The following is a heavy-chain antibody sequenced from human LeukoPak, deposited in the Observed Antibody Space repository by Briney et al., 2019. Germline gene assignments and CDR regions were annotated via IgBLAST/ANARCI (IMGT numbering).Heavy chain of an antibody. V-gene: IGHV3-7*01. CDR2: IKTDGSQI. J-gene: IGHJ4*02. Sequence: PGGSLRLSCVASGFTFSSYWMTWVRQAPGKGLEWVANIKTDGSQIYYVDSVKGRFTISRDNAKNSLYLQMNSLRAEDTAVYYCARVGYDILTGSFDYWGQGTLVTVFS. CDR3: ARVGYDILTGSFDY. D-gene: IGHD3-9*01. CDR1: GFTFSSYW.